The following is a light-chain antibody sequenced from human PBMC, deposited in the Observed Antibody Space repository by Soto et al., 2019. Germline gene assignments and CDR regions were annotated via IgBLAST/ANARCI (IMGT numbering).Light chain of an antibody. J-gene: IGLJ1*01. CDR2: DDN. V-gene: IGLV1-51*01. Sequence: QSVLTQPPSVSAAPGQKVTISCSGSSSNIGGNSVSWYQQLPGTAPKLLIYDDNKRPSGIPDRFSGSKSGTSATLGITGFQSEDEGDYFCLAWDSSLNGYVFGTGTKVTVL. CDR3: LAWDSSLNGYV. CDR1: SSNIGGNS.